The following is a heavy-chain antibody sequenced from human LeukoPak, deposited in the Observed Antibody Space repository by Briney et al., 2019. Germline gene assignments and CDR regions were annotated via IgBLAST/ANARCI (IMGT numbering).Heavy chain of an antibody. CDR2: IKEDGSER. D-gene: IGHD6-13*01. Sequence: PGGSLRLSCVASGFPFSTYWMSWVRQAPGKGLEWLANIKEDGSERYHVDSVKGRFTISRDNAKNALYLQMDSLRAEDTAVYYCARDFKAAAGAFDSWGQGTLVTVSS. CDR1: GFPFSTYW. CDR3: ARDFKAAAGAFDS. J-gene: IGHJ4*02. V-gene: IGHV3-7*01.